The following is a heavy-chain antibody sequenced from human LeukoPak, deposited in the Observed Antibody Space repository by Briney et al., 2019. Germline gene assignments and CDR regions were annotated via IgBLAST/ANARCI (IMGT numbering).Heavy chain of an antibody. V-gene: IGHV4-59*12. D-gene: IGHD2-2*01. CDR1: GGSISSYY. CDR2: IYYSGST. J-gene: IGHJ4*02. Sequence: PSETLSLTCTVSGGSISSYYWSWIRQPPGKGLEWIGYIYYSGSTNYNPSLKSRVTISVDTSKNQFSLKLSSVTAADTAVYYCARDPSRCSSSSCDLHYWGQGTLVTVSS. CDR3: ARDPSRCSSSSCDLHY.